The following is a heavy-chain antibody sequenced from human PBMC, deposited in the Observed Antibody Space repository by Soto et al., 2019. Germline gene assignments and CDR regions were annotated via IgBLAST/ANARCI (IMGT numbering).Heavy chain of an antibody. CDR1: GVTLSDYY. D-gene: IGHD6-13*01. CDR2: ISSNSNYK. CDR3: TRDASRDSSARGWFDP. V-gene: IGHV3-11*06. J-gene: IGHJ5*02. Sequence: GGALRVSCSDSGVTLSDYYMSWIRQAPGKGLERISYISSNSNYKNHADSVRGRFTISRDNAKNSLYLQMNSLRAEDTAVYYCTRDASRDSSARGWFDPWGPGTLVTVSS.